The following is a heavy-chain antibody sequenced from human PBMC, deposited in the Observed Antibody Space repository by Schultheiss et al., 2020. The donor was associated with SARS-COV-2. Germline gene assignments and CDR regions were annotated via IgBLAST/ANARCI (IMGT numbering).Heavy chain of an antibody. J-gene: IGHJ5*02. CDR2: IYTSGST. CDR1: GGSISSYY. CDR3: AREVIVVVPAAHNWFDP. D-gene: IGHD2-2*01. Sequence: SETLSLTCTVSGGSISSYYWSWIRQPAGKGLEWIGRIYTSGSTNYNPSLKSRVTISVDTSKNQFSLKLSSVTAADTAVYYCAREVIVVVPAAHNWFDPWGQGTLVTVSS. V-gene: IGHV4-4*07.